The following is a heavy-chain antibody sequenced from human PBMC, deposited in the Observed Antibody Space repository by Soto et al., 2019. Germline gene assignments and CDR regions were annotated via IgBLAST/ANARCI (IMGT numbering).Heavy chain of an antibody. CDR3: ARDRAKGYYDSSGYYLSY. CDR1: GFTFSDYY. D-gene: IGHD3-22*01. J-gene: IGHJ4*02. V-gene: IGHV3-11*01. CDR2: ISSSGSTI. Sequence: QVQLVESGGGLVKTGGSLRLFCAASGFTFSDYYMSWIRQAPGKGLEWVSYISSSGSTIYYADSVKGRFTISRDNAKNSLYLQMNSLRAEDTAVYYCARDRAKGYYDSSGYYLSYWGQGTLVTVSS.